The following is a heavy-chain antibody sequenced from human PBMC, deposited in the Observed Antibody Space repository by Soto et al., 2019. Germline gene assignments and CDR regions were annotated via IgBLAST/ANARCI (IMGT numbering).Heavy chain of an antibody. J-gene: IGHJ4*02. CDR2: IVVDSDDT. V-gene: IGHV1-58*01. CDR3: AAELDYGDVNDY. CDR1: GFTLSSSA. D-gene: IGHD4-17*01. Sequence: ASVKVSCKASGFTLSSSAVQWVRQARGQPLEWIGWIVVDSDDTNYAQKFQGRVTITRDMSTNTVYLELSSLRSEDTALYYCAAELDYGDVNDYWGQGTLVTVSS.